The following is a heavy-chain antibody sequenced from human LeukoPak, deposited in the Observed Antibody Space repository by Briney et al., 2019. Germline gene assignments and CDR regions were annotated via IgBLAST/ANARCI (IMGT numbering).Heavy chain of an antibody. Sequence: GGSLRLSCAASGFTFSRYAMNWVRQAPGKGLEWVSSISGSGGTTYYAGSVKGRFTISRDNSKNTLFLQMNSLRADDTAIYYCAKRDFWGKGTLVTVSS. CDR3: AKRDF. CDR1: GFTFSRYA. V-gene: IGHV3-23*01. CDR2: ISGSGGTT. J-gene: IGHJ4*02.